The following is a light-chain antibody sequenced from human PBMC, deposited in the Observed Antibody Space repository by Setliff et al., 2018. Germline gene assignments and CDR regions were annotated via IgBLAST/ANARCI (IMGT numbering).Light chain of an antibody. J-gene: IGLJ1*01. CDR2: AVS. V-gene: IGLV2-14*03. CDR3: NAYTSGSTYV. Sequence: QSALTQPASMSGSPGQSITISCSGTSSDVGSYDLVSWYQQHPGKAPKLIIYAVSDRPSGVSNRFSGSKSGNTASLTISGLQTEDEADYYCNAYTSGSTYVFGTGTKVTV. CDR1: SSDVGSYDL.